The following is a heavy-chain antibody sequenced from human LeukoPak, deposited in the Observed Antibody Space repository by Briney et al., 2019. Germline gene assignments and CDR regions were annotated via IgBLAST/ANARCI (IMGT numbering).Heavy chain of an antibody. CDR1: GGSISSYY. D-gene: IGHD3-9*01. J-gene: IGHJ4*02. CDR3: ARGPAYYDILTGSDY. Sequence: PSETLSLTCTVSGGSISSYYWSWIRQPPGKGLEWIGYIYYSGSTNYNPSLKSRVTISVDTSKNQFSLKLSSVTAADTAVYYCARGPAYYDILTGSDYWGQGTLVTVSS. V-gene: IGHV4-59*01. CDR2: IYYSGST.